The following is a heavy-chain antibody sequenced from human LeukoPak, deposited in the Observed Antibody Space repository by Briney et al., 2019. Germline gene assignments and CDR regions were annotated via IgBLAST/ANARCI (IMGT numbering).Heavy chain of an antibody. CDR2: GDYSGGT. CDR3: ARLVYGTYDFWSGYPVGYFDF. D-gene: IGHD3-3*01. J-gene: IGHJ4*02. Sequence: PSETLSLTCTVSGDSFSSVTDYWAWIRQPPGKGLEWIASGDYSGGTYYNPSLESRVAISADMSKNQFSLKLTSVTGADTAVYYCARLVYGTYDFWSGYPVGYFDFWGQGTLVTVSS. CDR1: GDSFSSVTDY. V-gene: IGHV4-39*07.